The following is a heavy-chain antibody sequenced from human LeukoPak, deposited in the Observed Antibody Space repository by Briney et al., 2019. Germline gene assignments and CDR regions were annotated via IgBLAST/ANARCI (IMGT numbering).Heavy chain of an antibody. V-gene: IGHV1-2*02. D-gene: IGHD1-1*01. CDR3: ATSTVTHTRDP. CDR1: EYTSSDFY. J-gene: IGHJ5*02. Sequence: ASVKVSCQASEYTSSDFYLNWARQAPGQGLGWMGWINPYTGATIYAQNFQGRVTMTWDASIGTGYVEQIRLTSDDTALYYCATSTVTHTRDPWGQGTLVTVSS. CDR2: INPYTGAT.